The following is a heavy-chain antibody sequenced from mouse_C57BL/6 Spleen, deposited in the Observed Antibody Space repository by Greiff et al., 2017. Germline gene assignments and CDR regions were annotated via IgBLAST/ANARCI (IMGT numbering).Heavy chain of an antibody. D-gene: IGHD2-1*01. Sequence: QVQLQQPGAELVRPGSSVKLSCKASGYTFTSYWMHWVKQRPIQGLEWIGNIDPSDSDTHYNQKFKDKATLTVDKSSSSAYMQRSSLTSECSAVYYGARLTPSDYGNCGFAYWGQGTLVTVSA. V-gene: IGHV1-52*01. J-gene: IGHJ3*01. CDR1: GYTFTSYW. CDR2: IDPSDSDT. CDR3: ARLTPSDYGNCGFAY.